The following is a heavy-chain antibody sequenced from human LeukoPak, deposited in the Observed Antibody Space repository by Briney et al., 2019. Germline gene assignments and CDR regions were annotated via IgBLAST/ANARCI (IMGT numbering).Heavy chain of an antibody. Sequence: GGSLRLSCVASGFNFSGKYMNWVRQAPGRGLEWVSIIDSDNNTYYGDSVKGRFIISRDNSKNTLFLQLNTLRAEDTAVYYCSGSSRYGYFDYWGQGTLVTVSS. V-gene: IGHV3-53*01. D-gene: IGHD6-13*01. J-gene: IGHJ4*02. CDR2: IDSDNNT. CDR3: SGSSRYGYFDY. CDR1: GFNFSGKY.